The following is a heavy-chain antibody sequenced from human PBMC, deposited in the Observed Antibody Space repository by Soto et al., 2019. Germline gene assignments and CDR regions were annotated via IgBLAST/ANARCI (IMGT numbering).Heavy chain of an antibody. CDR2: IKSKTDGGTT. CDR3: TTDAPGGWLEWLPLDPFHI. CDR1: GFTFSNAW. D-gene: IGHD3-3*01. V-gene: IGHV3-15*07. J-gene: IGHJ3*02. Sequence: GGSLRLSCAASGFTFSNAWMNWVRQAPGKGLEWVGRIKSKTDGGTTDYAAPVKGRFTISRDDSKNTLYLQMNSLKTEDTAVYYCTTDAPGGWLEWLPLDPFHIWGQGTMVTVSS.